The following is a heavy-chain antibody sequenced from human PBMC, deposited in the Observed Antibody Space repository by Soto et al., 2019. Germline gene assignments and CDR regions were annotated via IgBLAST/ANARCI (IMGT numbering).Heavy chain of an antibody. J-gene: IGHJ6*02. Sequence: ALSSDSVKIAVDYLTWNRQHPGKGLEWIGYIYYSGATYYNPSLKGRVTISVDTSKNQFSLKLSSVTAADTAVYYCARGGLGYCSGGSCYSAELSRYYYGMDVWGQGTTVTVSS. D-gene: IGHD2-15*01. CDR2: IYYSGAT. CDR1: SDSVKIAVDY. V-gene: IGHV4-31*11. CDR3: ARGGLGYCSGGSCYSAELSRYYYGMDV.